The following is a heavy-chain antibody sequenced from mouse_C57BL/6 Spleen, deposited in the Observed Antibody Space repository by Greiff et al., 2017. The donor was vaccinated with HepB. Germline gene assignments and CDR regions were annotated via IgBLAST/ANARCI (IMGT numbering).Heavy chain of an antibody. D-gene: IGHD1-1*01. Sequence: QVQLQPGAELVKPGASVKLSCKASGYTFTSYWMHWVKQRPGQGLEWIGMIHPNSGSTNYNEKFKSKATLTVDKSSSTAYMQLSSLTSEDSAVYYCARGYYGSSYAMDYWGQGTSVTVSS. J-gene: IGHJ4*01. CDR2: IHPNSGST. CDR1: GYTFTSYW. CDR3: ARGYYGSSYAMDY. V-gene: IGHV1-64*01.